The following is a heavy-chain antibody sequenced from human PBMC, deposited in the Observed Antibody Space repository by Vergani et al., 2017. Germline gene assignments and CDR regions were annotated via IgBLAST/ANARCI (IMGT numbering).Heavy chain of an antibody. CDR1: GHTLPGFSLSALA. V-gene: IGHV1-69*13. Sequence: QVQVVQSGAEVKKPGASVKVSCKVSGHTLPGFSLSALAIHWVRQAPGRGLEWLGRLITFFGTTDYAQKFQGRFTIIADEFTKTVDMQLSNLRSEDTAVYYGAGECPGGGGDCAAGWYCDLWGRGTLVTVSS. CDR3: AGECPGGGGDCAAGWYCDL. D-gene: IGHD2-21*02. J-gene: IGHJ2*01. CDR2: LITFFGTT.